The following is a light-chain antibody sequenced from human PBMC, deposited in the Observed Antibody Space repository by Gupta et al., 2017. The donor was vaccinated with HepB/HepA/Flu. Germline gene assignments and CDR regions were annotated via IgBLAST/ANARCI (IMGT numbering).Light chain of an antibody. CDR1: QGISSS. CDR3: QQPCEYPYT. J-gene: IGKJ2*01. CDR2: RAF. V-gene: IGKV1-39*01. Sequence: DNQFPQTPSSLSASVGERVTITCRASQGISSSLSWYQQKPGTPPRLLIYRAFSLHSGVPSRFSGSGSGTEFTLTITSLEPEDSATYFCQQPCEYPYTFGQGSKLEIK.